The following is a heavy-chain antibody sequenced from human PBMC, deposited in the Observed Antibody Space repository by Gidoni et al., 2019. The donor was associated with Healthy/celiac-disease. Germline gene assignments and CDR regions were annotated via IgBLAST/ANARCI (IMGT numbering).Heavy chain of an antibody. CDR3: ARDRLTYDSSGYPLDY. J-gene: IGHJ4*02. CDR1: GGTFSSYT. D-gene: IGHD3-22*01. V-gene: IGHV1-69*08. CDR2: IIPILVLA. Sequence: QVQLEQSEAEVKKPGSSVHVSCKAAGGTFSSYTISWVRKAPGHWLEWMGRIIPILVLANYAQKFRGSVTISADKSTSTAYMELSSLRSEDTAVYCCARDRLTYDSSGYPLDYWGQGTLVTVSS.